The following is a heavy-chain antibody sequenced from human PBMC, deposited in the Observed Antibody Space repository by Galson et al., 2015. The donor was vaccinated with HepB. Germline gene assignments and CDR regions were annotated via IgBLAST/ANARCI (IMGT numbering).Heavy chain of an antibody. V-gene: IGHV3-9*01. Sequence: SLRLSCAASGFTFDDYAMHWVRQAPGKGLEWVSGISWNSGSIGYADSVKGRFTISRDNAKNSLYLQMNSLRAEDTALYYCAKGGVEWELLGTFDAFDIWGQGTMVTVSS. D-gene: IGHD1-26*01. CDR2: ISWNSGSI. J-gene: IGHJ3*02. CDR3: AKGGVEWELLGTFDAFDI. CDR1: GFTFDDYA.